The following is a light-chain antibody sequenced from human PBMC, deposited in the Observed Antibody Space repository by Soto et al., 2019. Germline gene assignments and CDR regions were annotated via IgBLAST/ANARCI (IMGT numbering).Light chain of an antibody. CDR1: QDISNY. J-gene: IGKJ3*01. V-gene: IGKV1-33*01. CDR3: QQYDNLPPAN. Sequence: DIQMTQSPSSLSASVGDRVTITCQASQDISNYLNWYQQKPGKAPKLLIYDASNLETGVPSRFSGSGSGTDFTFTISSLQPEDIATYYCQQYDNLPPANFGPGTKVDIK. CDR2: DAS.